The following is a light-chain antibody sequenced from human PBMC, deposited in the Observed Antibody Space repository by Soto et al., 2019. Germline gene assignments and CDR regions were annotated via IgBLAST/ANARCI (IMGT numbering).Light chain of an antibody. CDR2: NNN. Sequence: QSVLTQPPSASGTPGQRVTISCSGSSSNIGSHVVYWYQQLAGTAPKLLMYNNNQRPSGVPDRFSGSKSGTSASLAISGLQSEDEADYYCAVWDDSVDGWVFGGGTKVTVL. V-gene: IGLV1-44*01. CDR1: SSNIGSHV. CDR3: AVWDDSVDGWV. J-gene: IGLJ3*02.